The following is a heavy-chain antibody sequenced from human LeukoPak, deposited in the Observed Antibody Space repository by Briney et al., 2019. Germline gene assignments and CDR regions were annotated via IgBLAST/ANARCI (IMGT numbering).Heavy chain of an antibody. J-gene: IGHJ4*02. Sequence: PGGSLRLSCAASGFTFSSHSMNWVRQAPGKGLEWVSYISTSSTSIYYADSVRGRFTISRDNAKNSLYLQINSLRAEDTAVYYCARGVTCAYWGQGSLVAVSS. D-gene: IGHD2-21*02. CDR2: ISTSSTSI. V-gene: IGHV3-48*01. CDR1: GFTFSSHS. CDR3: ARGVTCAY.